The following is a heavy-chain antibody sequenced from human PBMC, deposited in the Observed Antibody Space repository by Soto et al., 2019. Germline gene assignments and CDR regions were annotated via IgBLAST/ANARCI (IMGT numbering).Heavy chain of an antibody. Sequence: EVQLLESGGGLVQPGGSLRLSCAASGFTFSSYAMSWVRQAPGKGLEWVSAISGSGGSTYYADSVKGRFTISRDNSENKLYLQMNSLRAEDTAVYYCAKANGNQYYYYYGMDVWGQGTTVTVSS. CDR2: ISGSGGST. CDR1: GFTFSSYA. D-gene: IGHD1-1*01. CDR3: AKANGNQYYYYYGMDV. V-gene: IGHV3-23*01. J-gene: IGHJ6*02.